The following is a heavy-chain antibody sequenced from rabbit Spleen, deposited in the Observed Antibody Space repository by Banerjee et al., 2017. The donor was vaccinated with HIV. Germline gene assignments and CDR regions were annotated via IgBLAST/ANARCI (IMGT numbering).Heavy chain of an antibody. CDR3: ARFYAGYGDFGYAAM. V-gene: IGHV1S40*01. CDR1: GFSFSAGYY. J-gene: IGHJ4*01. D-gene: IGHD7-1*01. CDR2: IGAGSSGST. Sequence: QSLEESGGDLVKPGASLTLTCTASGFSFSAGYYMCWVRQASGKGLEWIACIGAGSSGSTYYASWAKGRFTISKTSSTTVTLQMTSLTAADTATYFCARFYAGYGDFGYAAMWGQGTLVTVS.